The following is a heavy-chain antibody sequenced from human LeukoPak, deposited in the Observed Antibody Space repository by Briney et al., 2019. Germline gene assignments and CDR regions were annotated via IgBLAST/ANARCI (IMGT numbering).Heavy chain of an antibody. D-gene: IGHD3-22*01. V-gene: IGHV4-30-2*01. CDR1: GGSISSGGYY. J-gene: IGHJ4*02. CDR3: GRDRRATYYYDSSGYYSDF. Sequence: SQTLSLTCTVSGGSISSGGYYWSWIRQPPGKGLEWIGYIYHSGSTYYNPSLKSRVTISVDRSKNQFSLKLSSVTAADTAVYYCGRDRRATYYYDSSGYYSDFWGQETLVTVSS. CDR2: IYHSGST.